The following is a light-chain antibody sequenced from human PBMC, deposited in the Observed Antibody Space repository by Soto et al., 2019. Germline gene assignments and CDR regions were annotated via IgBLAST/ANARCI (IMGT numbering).Light chain of an antibody. V-gene: IGKV1D-12*01. Sequence: DIQMTQSPSSVSASVGARVTITCRASQGISSWLAWYHQKPGKAPKLLIFAASNLQSGVPSRFSGRGSSTDFALTITSLQPEDSATYYCQQGNSFPPSAFGQGTRLEI. CDR1: QGISSW. J-gene: IGKJ5*01. CDR3: QQGNSFPPSA. CDR2: AAS.